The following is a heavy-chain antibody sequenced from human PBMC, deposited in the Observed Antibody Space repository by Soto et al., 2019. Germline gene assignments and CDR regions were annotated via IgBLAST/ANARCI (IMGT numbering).Heavy chain of an antibody. CDR3: ASSMGRGGNDY. CDR1: GFTFSDYW. CDR2: IKTDGSEK. V-gene: IGHV3-7*05. Sequence: ESGGGLVQPGGSLRLSCAASGFTFSDYWMSWVRQAPGKGLECVANIKTDGSEKYYVDPVKGRFTISRDNAKNSLYLQMTTLRGEDTAVYYCASSMGRGGNDYWGQGTLVAVAS. D-gene: IGHD3-10*01. J-gene: IGHJ4*02.